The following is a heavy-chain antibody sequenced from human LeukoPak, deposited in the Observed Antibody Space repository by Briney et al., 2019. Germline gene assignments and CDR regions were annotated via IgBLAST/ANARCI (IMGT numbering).Heavy chain of an antibody. V-gene: IGHV3-9*01. CDR1: GFTFDDYA. Sequence: GGSLRLSCAASGFTFDDYAMHWVRQAPGKGPEWVSGISWNSGSIGYADSVKGRFTISRDNAKNSLYLQMNSLRAEDTALYYCAKDIYSGYGAVDYWGQGTLVTVSS. J-gene: IGHJ4*02. CDR2: ISWNSGSI. CDR3: AKDIYSGYGAVDY. D-gene: IGHD5-12*01.